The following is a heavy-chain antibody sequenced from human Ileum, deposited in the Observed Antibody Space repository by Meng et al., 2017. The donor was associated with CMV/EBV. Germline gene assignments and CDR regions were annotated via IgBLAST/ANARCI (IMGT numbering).Heavy chain of an antibody. CDR3: ARESGFP. CDR2: KKNKNGIE. V-gene: IGHV1-69*04. D-gene: IGHD5-12*01. J-gene: IGHJ5*02. Sequence: EKDTRKGNGGKLRRNNSSRGGQGKGKGMEWKGRKKNKNGIEKYEKKFQGRVTITADKSTSTAYMEMSSLRSEDTAVYYCARESGFPWGQGTLVTVSS. CDR1: GGKLRRNN.